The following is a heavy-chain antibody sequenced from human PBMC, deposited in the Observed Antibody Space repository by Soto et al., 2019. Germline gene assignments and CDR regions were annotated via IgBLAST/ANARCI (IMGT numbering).Heavy chain of an antibody. CDR3: ARDYVFDYGDHYYYYMDV. J-gene: IGHJ6*03. D-gene: IGHD4-17*01. V-gene: IGHV1-8*01. CDR2: VHPNSGYT. CDR1: GYTFTSYH. Sequence: QVQLVQSGAEVKKPGASVKVSCKASGYTFTSYHITWVRQATGQGLEWMGWVHPNSGYTDFAQKFQGRVSMTRNTSISTAYMELSSLTSEDSAVYYCARDYVFDYGDHYYYYMDVWGKGTTVTVSS.